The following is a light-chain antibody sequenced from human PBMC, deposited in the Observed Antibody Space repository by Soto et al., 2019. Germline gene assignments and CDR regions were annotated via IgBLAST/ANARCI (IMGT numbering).Light chain of an antibody. Sequence: EIVLTQSPGTLSLSPGERATLSCRASQSVSSSYLAWYQQKPGQAPRLLIYGASSRATGIPDRFSGSGSGTEFTLTISRLEPEDFAVYYCQQEGSPPRGFGQGTKLEIK. J-gene: IGKJ2*03. CDR1: QSVSSSY. CDR2: GAS. V-gene: IGKV3-20*01. CDR3: QQEGSPPRG.